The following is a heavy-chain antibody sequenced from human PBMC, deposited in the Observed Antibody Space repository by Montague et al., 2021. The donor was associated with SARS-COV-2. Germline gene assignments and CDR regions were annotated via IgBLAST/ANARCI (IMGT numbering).Heavy chain of an antibody. Sequence: SETLSLTCTVSGGSFSSRSYYWSWIRQSAGKGLEFLGRVYITGSTNYNPSLESRVTTSIDTSKNQSSLKLSSVTAADTAVYYCARGFDYWGQGTLVTVSS. CDR1: GGSFSSRSYY. CDR2: VYITGST. CDR3: ARGFDY. J-gene: IGHJ4*02. V-gene: IGHV4-61*10.